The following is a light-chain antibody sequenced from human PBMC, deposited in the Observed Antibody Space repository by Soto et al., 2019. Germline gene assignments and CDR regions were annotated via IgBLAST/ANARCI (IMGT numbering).Light chain of an antibody. J-gene: IGKJ1*01. CDR2: LAS. Sequence: DIQMTQSPSTLSAFVGDRVTITCRASQSISTSLAWYQQKPGKAPKLLIYLASSLESGVPARFSGSGSATDFTLSISSLQPEDFATYYCHQYGSSSRTFGQGTKVDIK. V-gene: IGKV1-5*03. CDR3: HQYGSSSRT. CDR1: QSISTS.